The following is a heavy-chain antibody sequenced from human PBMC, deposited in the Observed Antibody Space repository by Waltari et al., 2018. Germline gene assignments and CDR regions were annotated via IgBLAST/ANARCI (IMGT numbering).Heavy chain of an antibody. Sequence: QVQLQESGPGLVKPSETLSLTCTVSGGSISSYYWSWIRQPAGKGLEWIGRIYTSGSTKHTPSLKSRVTRSVDTSKNQFSLKLSSVPAADTAVYYCARDKSVGATYTWFDPWGQGTLVTVST. CDR3: ARDKSVGATYTWFDP. D-gene: IGHD1-26*01. J-gene: IGHJ5*02. CDR1: GGSISSYY. CDR2: IYTSGST. V-gene: IGHV4-4*07.